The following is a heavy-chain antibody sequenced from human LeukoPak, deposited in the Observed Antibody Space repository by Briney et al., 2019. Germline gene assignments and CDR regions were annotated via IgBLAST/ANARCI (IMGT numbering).Heavy chain of an antibody. CDR3: ATDFDWAFNI. CDR2: IDTSSSRI. J-gene: IGHJ3*02. D-gene: IGHD3-9*01. Sequence: PGGSLRLSCAASGFRTIDYVMNWVRQAPGKGLEWVSYIDTSSSRIHYADSVKGRFTISRDDAKNSLYLQMYSLRDEDTAVYYCATDFDWAFNIWGQGTMVTVSS. V-gene: IGHV3-48*02. CDR1: GFRTIDYV.